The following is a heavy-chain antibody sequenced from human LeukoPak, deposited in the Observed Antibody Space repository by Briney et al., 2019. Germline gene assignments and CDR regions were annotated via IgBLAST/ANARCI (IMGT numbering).Heavy chain of an antibody. D-gene: IGHD1-26*01. V-gene: IGHV3-53*01. CDR1: GFTVNNNY. J-gene: IGHJ4*02. CDR3: AAYSGVHHKTFDD. Sequence: GGSLRLSCAASGFTVNNNYMTWVRQAPGKGLEWVSVIYSDDTTNYVDSVKGRFTISRDNSKNTLYLQMNSLRAEDTAVYYCAAYSGVHHKTFDDWGQGTLVTVSS. CDR2: IYSDDTT.